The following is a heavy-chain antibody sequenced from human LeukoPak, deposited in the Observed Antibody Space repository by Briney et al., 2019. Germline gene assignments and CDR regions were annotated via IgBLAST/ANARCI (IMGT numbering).Heavy chain of an antibody. V-gene: IGHV1-8*03. D-gene: IGHD6-13*01. CDR1: GYTFTSYD. CDR2: MNPKSGNT. CDR3: ARGSSNSWYERQDPYYFDY. J-gene: IGHJ4*02. Sequence: GASVKVSCKASGYTFTSYDINWVRQATGQGLEWMAWMNPKSGNTGYAQKFQGRVTITRNTSISTVYMEVSSLRSEDTAVYFCARGSSNSWYERQDPYYFDYWGQGALVTVSS.